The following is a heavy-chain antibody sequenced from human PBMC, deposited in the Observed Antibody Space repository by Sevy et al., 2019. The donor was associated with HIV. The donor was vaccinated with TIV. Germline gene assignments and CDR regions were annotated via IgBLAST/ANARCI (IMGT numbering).Heavy chain of an antibody. Sequence: GGSLRLSCLASGFTLSYYEMNWVRQAPGKGLEWVSYISSSGEITYYADSVKGRFTVSIDNAKNSLYLQMNSLRAEDTAVYYCARYLLNYYDSTGLPDAFDIWGQGTMVTVSS. CDR3: ARYLLNYYDSTGLPDAFDI. CDR1: GFTLSYYE. D-gene: IGHD3-22*01. V-gene: IGHV3-48*03. J-gene: IGHJ3*02. CDR2: ISSSGEIT.